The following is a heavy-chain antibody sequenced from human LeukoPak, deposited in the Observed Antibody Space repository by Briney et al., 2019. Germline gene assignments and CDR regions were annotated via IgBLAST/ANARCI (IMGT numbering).Heavy chain of an antibody. CDR2: IYTSGST. V-gene: IGHV4-4*07. D-gene: IGHD3-3*01. J-gene: IGHJ6*03. CDR1: GGSISSYY. CDR3: ARANYDFSRFDYYMDV. Sequence: PSETLSLTCTVSGGSISSYYWSWIRQPAGKGLEWIGRIYTSGSTNYNPSLKSRVTMSVDTSKNQFSLKLSSVTAADTAVYYCARANYDFSRFDYYMDVWGKGTTVTVSS.